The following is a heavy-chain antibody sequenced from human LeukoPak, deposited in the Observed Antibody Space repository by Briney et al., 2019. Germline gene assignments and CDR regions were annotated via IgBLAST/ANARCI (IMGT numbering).Heavy chain of an antibody. V-gene: IGHV4-39*01. D-gene: IGHD1-14*01. CDR2: IHFSGTI. J-gene: IGHJ4*02. CDR3: TRGFDHAKSGY. Sequence: SETLSLTCTVSGDSISSTAYYWGWSRQPPGKGLEWLGMIHFSGTIYNNPSLMSRVTISVDTSKNQFSLELTSVTAADTAVYYCTRGFDHAKSGYWGQGTLVTVSS. CDR1: GDSISSTAYY.